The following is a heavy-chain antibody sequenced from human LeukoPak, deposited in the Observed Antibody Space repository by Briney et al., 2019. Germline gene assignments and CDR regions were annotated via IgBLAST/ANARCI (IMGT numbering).Heavy chain of an antibody. CDR1: GCTFTSYG. J-gene: IGHJ6*02. CDR2: ISAYNGNT. D-gene: IGHD2-15*01. Sequence: GSVKVSCKASGCTFTSYGISWVRRAPGQGLEWMGWISAYNGNTNYAQKLQGRVTMTTDTSTSTAYMELRSLRSDDTAVYYCARDGVVAANYGMDVWGQGTTVTVSS. V-gene: IGHV1-18*01. CDR3: ARDGVVAANYGMDV.